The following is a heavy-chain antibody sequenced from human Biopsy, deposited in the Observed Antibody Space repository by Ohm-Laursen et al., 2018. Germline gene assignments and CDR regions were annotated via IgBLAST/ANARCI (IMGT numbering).Heavy chain of an antibody. CDR1: GYNFISYS. D-gene: IGHD3-10*01. CDR3: ARDSGDGSGNYGGCFDP. J-gene: IGHJ5*02. V-gene: IGHV1-18*01. CDR2: IRPLNGVT. Sequence: GASVKVSCKASGYNFISYSINWVRQAPGQGLEWMGWIRPLNGVTKYGQKFQDRVTMTTDTSTSTVYMELTSLRSDDTAVYYCARDSGDGSGNYGGCFDPWGQGTLVTISS.